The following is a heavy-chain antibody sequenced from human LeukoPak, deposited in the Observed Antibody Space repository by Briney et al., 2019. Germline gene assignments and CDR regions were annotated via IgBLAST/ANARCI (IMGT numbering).Heavy chain of an antibody. CDR1: GGSISSGDYY. J-gene: IGHJ6*03. V-gene: IGHV4-30-4*08. Sequence: SQTLSLTCTVSGGSISSGDYYWSWIRQPPGKGLEWIGYIYYSGSTYYNPSLKSRVTISVDTSKNQFSLKLSSVTAADTAVYYCARVNYYYYYMDVWGKRTTVTVSS. CDR3: ARVNYYYYYMDV. CDR2: IYYSGST.